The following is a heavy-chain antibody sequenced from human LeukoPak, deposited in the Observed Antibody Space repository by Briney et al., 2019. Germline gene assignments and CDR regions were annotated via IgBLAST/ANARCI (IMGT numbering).Heavy chain of an antibody. J-gene: IGHJ6*03. CDR1: GFTFSSYA. V-gene: IGHV3-23*01. CDR2: ISGSGGST. CDR3: ARARGLYCSSTSCYVEYYYYMDV. Sequence: GGSLRLSCAASGFTFSSYAMSWVRQAPGKGLEWVSAISGSGGSTYYADSVKGRFTISRDNSKNTLYLQMNSLRAEDTAVYYCARARGLYCSSTSCYVEYYYYMDVWGKGTTVTVSS. D-gene: IGHD2-2*01.